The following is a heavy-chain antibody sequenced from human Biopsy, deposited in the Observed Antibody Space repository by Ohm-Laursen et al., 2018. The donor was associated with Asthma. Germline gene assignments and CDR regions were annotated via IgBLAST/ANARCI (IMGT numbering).Heavy chain of an antibody. CDR2: IYRNGDT. J-gene: IGHJ4*02. Sequence: TLSLICAVSGDSIDSGDYSWTWIRQSPGVGLEWIGYIYRNGDTYYNPTLENRVTISIDRSKNQFSLRLRSVTAADTAVYYCARGWNCGGDCYSLDSWGQGTLVTVSS. V-gene: IGHV4-30-2*06. D-gene: IGHD2-21*02. CDR1: GDSIDSGDYS. CDR3: ARGWNCGGDCYSLDS.